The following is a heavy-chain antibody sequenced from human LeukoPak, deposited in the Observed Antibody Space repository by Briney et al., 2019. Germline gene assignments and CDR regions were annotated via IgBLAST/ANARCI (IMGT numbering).Heavy chain of an antibody. Sequence: PSETLSLTCTVSGGSISSYYWSWIRQPPGKGLEWIGYLYYTGSPKYNPSLKSRVTISVDTSKNQFSLKLSSVTAADTAVYYCASDSGSYRDAFDIWGQGTMVTVSS. J-gene: IGHJ3*02. CDR2: LYYTGSP. V-gene: IGHV4-59*12. D-gene: IGHD1-26*01. CDR3: ASDSGSYRDAFDI. CDR1: GGSISSYY.